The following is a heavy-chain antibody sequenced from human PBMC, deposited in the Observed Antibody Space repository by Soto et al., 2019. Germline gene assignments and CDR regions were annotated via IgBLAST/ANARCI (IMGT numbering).Heavy chain of an antibody. CDR2: IYYSGST. D-gene: IGHD2-2*01. V-gene: IGHV4-59*13. Sequence: NRQPAGRGLEWIGYIYYSGSTNYNPSLKSRVTISVDTSKNQFALKLSSVTAADTAVYYCAREEKCTWVKDYGCQRTLVTVSS. J-gene: IGHJ4*02. CDR3: AREEKCTWVKDY.